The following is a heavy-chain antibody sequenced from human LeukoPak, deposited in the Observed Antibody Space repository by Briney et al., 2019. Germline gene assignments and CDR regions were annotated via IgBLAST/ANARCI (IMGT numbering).Heavy chain of an antibody. CDR3: AKEVLYSYGLDY. D-gene: IGHD5-18*01. CDR2: ISYDGSNK. Sequence: GGSLRLSCAASGFTFSSYGMHWVRQAPGKGLEWVAVISYDGSNKYYADSVKGRFTISRDNSKNTLYLQMNSLRAEDTAVYYCAKEVLYSYGLDYWGQGTLVTVSS. V-gene: IGHV3-30*18. J-gene: IGHJ4*02. CDR1: GFTFSSYG.